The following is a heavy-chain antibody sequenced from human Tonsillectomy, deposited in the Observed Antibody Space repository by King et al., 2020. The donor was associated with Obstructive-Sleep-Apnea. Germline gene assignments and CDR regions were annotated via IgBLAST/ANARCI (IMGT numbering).Heavy chain of an antibody. Sequence: VQLVESGAEVKKPGESLKISCKGFGYNFTNYWIVWVRQMPGKGLEWMGIIYPGDSNTRYSPSLQGQVTISADKSSSTAYLQWSSLKASDTAMYYCARHTAINGWFSPGDYLGQGTLVTVSS. CDR2: IYPGDSNT. CDR3: ARHTAINGWFSPGDY. CDR1: GYNFTNYW. V-gene: IGHV5-51*01. D-gene: IGHD2-21*02. J-gene: IGHJ4*02.